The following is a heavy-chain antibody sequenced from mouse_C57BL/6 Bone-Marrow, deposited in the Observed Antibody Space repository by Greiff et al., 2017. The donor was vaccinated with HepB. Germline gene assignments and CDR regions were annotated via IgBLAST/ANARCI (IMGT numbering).Heavy chain of an antibody. CDR2: INPSSGST. CDR1: GYNFTSYT. Sequence: VHLVESGAELARPGASVKMSCKASGYNFTSYTMHWVKHRPGQGLEWIGYINPSSGSTNYNQRFKDKATLTADKSSSTAYMQLTSLTSEDSAVYYCARTSLYYDYDGGFAYWGRGTRVTVSA. CDR3: ARTSLYYDYDGGFAY. D-gene: IGHD2-4*01. V-gene: IGHV1-4*01. J-gene: IGHJ3*01.